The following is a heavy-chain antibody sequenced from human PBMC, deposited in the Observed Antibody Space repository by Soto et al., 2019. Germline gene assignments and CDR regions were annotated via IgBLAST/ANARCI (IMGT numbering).Heavy chain of an antibody. CDR2: ISYDGSNK. D-gene: IGHD4-17*01. Sequence: GSLRLSCAASGFTFSSYAMHWVRQAPGKGLEWVAVISYDGSNKYYADSVKGRFTISRDNSRNTLYLQMNSLRAEDTAVYYCASGSYGDSIPDNYYYYYGMDVWGQGTTVTVSS. CDR1: GFTFSSYA. J-gene: IGHJ6*02. V-gene: IGHV3-30-3*01. CDR3: ASGSYGDSIPDNYYYYYGMDV.